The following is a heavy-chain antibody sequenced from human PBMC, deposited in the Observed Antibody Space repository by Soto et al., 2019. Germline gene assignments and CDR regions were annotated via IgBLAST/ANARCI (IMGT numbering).Heavy chain of an antibody. Sequence: EASVKVSCKASGYTFTGYYMHWVRQAPGQGLEWMGWINPNIGGTNYAQKFQGRVTMTRDTSISTAYMELSRLRSDDTAVYYCARGPPVVGSHYYYGMDVWGQGTTVTVSS. D-gene: IGHD2-15*01. CDR2: INPNIGGT. CDR3: ARGPPVVGSHYYYGMDV. V-gene: IGHV1-2*02. CDR1: GYTFTGYY. J-gene: IGHJ6*02.